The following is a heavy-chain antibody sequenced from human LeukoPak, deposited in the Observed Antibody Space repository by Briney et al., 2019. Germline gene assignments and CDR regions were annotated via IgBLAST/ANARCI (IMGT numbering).Heavy chain of an antibody. CDR2: IYSGGTT. CDR3: ARDGYGNNYMDV. D-gene: IGHD5-12*01. Sequence: PGGSLRLSCAASGFTFSDYYMSWIRQAPGKGLEWVSVIYSGGTTYYADSVKGRFTISRDNSKNTLSLQMNSLRAEDTAVYYCARDGYGNNYMDVWGKGTTVTVSS. CDR1: GFTFSDYY. V-gene: IGHV3-53*01. J-gene: IGHJ6*03.